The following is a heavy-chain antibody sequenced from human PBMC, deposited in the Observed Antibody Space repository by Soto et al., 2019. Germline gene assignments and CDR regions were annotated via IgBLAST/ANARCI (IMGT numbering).Heavy chain of an antibody. Sequence: SETLSLTCTVSGGSISSGGYYWSWIRQHPGKGLEWIGYIYYSGSTYYNPSLKSRVTISVDTSKNQFSLKLSSVTAADTAVYYCARVEGSGSITVFDYWGQGTLVTVSS. J-gene: IGHJ4*02. CDR2: IYYSGST. V-gene: IGHV4-31*03. D-gene: IGHD3-10*01. CDR1: GGSISSGGYY. CDR3: ARVEGSGSITVFDY.